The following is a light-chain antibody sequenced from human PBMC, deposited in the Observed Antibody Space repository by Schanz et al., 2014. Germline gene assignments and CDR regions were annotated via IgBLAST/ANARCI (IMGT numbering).Light chain of an antibody. CDR1: QSVNSNS. V-gene: IGKV3D-20*02. J-gene: IGKJ4*01. CDR2: STS. Sequence: EIVLTQSPGTLSLSPGDRATLSCRASQSVNSNSLAWYQQKPGQAPRLVIYSTSNRATGIPDRFSGSGSGTDFTLIISRLEPEDFALYYCQQRSNWPLTFGGGTKVEIK. CDR3: QQRSNWPLT.